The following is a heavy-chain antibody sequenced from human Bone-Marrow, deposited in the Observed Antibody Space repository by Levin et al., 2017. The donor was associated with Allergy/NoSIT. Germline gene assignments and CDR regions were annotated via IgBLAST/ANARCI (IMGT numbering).Heavy chain of an antibody. D-gene: IGHD1-26*01. J-gene: IGHJ4*02. CDR2: IYSGGST. CDR1: GFTVSSNY. CDR3: AMGGGDY. Sequence: GESLKISCAASGFTVSSNYMSWVRQAPGKGLEWVSVIYSGGSTYYADSVKGRFTISRDNSKNTLYLQMNSLRAEDTAVYYCAMGGGDYWGQGTLVTVSS. V-gene: IGHV3-66*02.